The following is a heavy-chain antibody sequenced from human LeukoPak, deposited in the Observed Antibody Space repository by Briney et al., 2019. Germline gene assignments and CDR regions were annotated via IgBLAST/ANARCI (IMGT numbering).Heavy chain of an antibody. J-gene: IGHJ6*03. Sequence: SETLSLTCTVSGGSLSSYYWSWLRQPPGKGLEGFGYIHDSGTTNYNPSLKSRVTISVDTSKNQFSLKLSSVTAADTAVYYCARVSWFPGTSYYYMDVWGKGTTVTVSS. CDR1: GGSLSSYY. CDR3: ARVSWFPGTSYYYMDV. V-gene: IGHV4-59*01. CDR2: IHDSGTT. D-gene: IGHD1-1*01.